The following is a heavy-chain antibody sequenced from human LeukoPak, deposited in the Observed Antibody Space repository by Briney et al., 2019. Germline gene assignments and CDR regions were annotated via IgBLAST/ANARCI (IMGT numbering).Heavy chain of an antibody. V-gene: IGHV1-69*05. D-gene: IGHD3-10*01. CDR3: AGVRYMYGPGAFDI. CDR2: IIPIFGTA. CDR1: VGTFSSYA. J-gene: IGHJ3*02. Sequence: SVKVSCKASVGTFSSYAISWVRQAPGQGLEWMGGIIPIFGTANCAQKSQGRGTIITEESPSTAYIELSSLRSEEPAVYYWAGVRYMYGPGAFDIWGEGTMVTVSS.